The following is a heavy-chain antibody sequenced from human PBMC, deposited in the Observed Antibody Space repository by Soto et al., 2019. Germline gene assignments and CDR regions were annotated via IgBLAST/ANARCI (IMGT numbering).Heavy chain of an antibody. CDR3: ARAHPSFPVTTGYYYGMDV. CDR1: GGSISSYY. V-gene: IGHV4-59*01. D-gene: IGHD4-4*01. Sequence: SETLSLTCTVSGGSISSYYWSWIRQPPGKGLEWIGYIYYSGSTNYNPSLKSRVTISVDTSKNQFSLKLSSVTAADTAVYYCARAHPSFPVTTGYYYGMDVWGQGTTVTVSS. J-gene: IGHJ6*02. CDR2: IYYSGST.